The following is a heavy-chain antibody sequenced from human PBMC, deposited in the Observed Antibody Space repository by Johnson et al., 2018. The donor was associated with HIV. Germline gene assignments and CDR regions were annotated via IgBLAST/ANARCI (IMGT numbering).Heavy chain of an antibody. CDR1: GFTFSGSA. CDR3: TRRYTRNSDAFDI. CDR2: IRSKANSYAT. J-gene: IGHJ3*02. V-gene: IGHV3-73*01. D-gene: IGHD6-13*01. Sequence: VQLVESGGGLVQPGGSLKLSCAASGFTFSGSAMHWVRQASGKGLEWVGRIRSKANSYATTYAASVKGRFTISRDDSKNTAYLQMNSLKTEDTAVYYCTRRYTRNSDAFDIWGQGTMVTVSS.